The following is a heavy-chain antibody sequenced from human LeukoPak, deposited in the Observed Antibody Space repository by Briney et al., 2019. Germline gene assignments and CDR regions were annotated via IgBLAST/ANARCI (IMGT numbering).Heavy chain of an antibody. CDR3: ARGEGYYASGSYYIDY. J-gene: IGHJ4*02. CDR2: ITTSSTYI. D-gene: IGHD3-10*01. Sequence: PGGSLTLSCTASGFTFSSYTMNWVRQAPGQGLEWVSSITTSSTYIYYADSVRSRFTISSDNAKNSLYLRMSSLRVEDTAVYCCARGEGYYASGSYYIDYWGQGTLVTVSS. V-gene: IGHV3-21*01. CDR1: GFTFSSYT.